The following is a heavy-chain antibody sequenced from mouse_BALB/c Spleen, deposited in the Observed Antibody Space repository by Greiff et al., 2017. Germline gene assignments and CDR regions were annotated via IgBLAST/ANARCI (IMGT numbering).Heavy chain of an antibody. J-gene: IGHJ2*01. CDR2: IYPGSGST. CDR3: TREGATTGYFDY. Sequence: LQQPGSELVRPGASVKLSCKASGYTFTSYWMHWVKQRPGQGLEWIGNIYPGSGSTNYDEKFKSKATLTVDTSSSTAYMQLSSLTSEDSAVYYCTREGATTGYFDYWGQGTTLTVSS. V-gene: IGHV1S22*01. D-gene: IGHD2-12*01. CDR1: GYTFTSYW.